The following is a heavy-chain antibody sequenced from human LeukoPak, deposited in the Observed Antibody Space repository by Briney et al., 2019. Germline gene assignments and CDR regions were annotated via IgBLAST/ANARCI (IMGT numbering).Heavy chain of an antibody. CDR1: GGSISSYY. J-gene: IGHJ6*03. V-gene: IGHV4-59*01. Sequence: SETLSLTCTVSGGSISSYYWSWIRQPPGKGLEWIGYIYYSGSTNYNPSLKSRVTISVDTSKNQFSLKLSSVTAADTAVYYCARSYSSGEYYYYYYYMDVWGKGTTVTISS. CDR3: ARSYSSGEYYYYYYYMDV. D-gene: IGHD6-19*01. CDR2: IYYSGST.